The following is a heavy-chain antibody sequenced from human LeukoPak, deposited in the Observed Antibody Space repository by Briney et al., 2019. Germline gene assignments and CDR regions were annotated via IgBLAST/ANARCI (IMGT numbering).Heavy chain of an antibody. D-gene: IGHD6-13*01. CDR3: ARDLLPYSSSWQLDY. V-gene: IGHV3-30-3*01. CDR1: GFTFSSYA. J-gene: IGHJ4*02. CDR2: ISYDGSNK. Sequence: PGGSLRLSCAASGFTFSSYAMHWVRQAPGKGLEWVSLISYDGSNKYYADSVKGRFTISRDKSKNTVYLQMNSLRAEDTAVYYCARDLLPYSSSWQLDYWGQGTLVTVSS.